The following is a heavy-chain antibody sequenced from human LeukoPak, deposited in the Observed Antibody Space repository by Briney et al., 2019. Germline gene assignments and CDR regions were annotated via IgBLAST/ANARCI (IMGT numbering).Heavy chain of an antibody. CDR2: IYYSGST. CDR1: GGSISSSSYY. D-gene: IGHD4-17*01. J-gene: IGHJ4*02. V-gene: IGHV4-39*07. CDR3: ARALLGLDGDYFDY. Sequence: PSETLSLTCTVSGGSISSSSYYWGWIRQPPGKGLEWIGSIYYSGSTYYNPSLKSRVTISVDTSKNQFSLKLSSVTAADTAVYYCARALLGLDGDYFDYWGQGNMVTVSS.